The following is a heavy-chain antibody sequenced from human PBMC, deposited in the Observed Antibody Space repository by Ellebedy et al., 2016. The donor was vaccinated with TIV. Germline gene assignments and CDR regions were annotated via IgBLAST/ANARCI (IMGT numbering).Heavy chain of an antibody. CDR1: GFTFDDYG. CDR3: ARAVGASFDY. Sequence: GESLKISXAASGFTFDDYGMSWVRQAPGKGLEWVSGINWNGGSTGYADSVKGRFTISRDNAKNSLYLQMNSLRAEDTAVYSCARAVGASFDYWGQGTLVTVSS. D-gene: IGHD1-26*01. V-gene: IGHV3-20*04. J-gene: IGHJ4*02. CDR2: INWNGGST.